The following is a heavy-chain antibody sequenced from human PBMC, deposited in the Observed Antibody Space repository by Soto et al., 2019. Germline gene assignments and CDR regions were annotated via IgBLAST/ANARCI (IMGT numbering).Heavy chain of an antibody. V-gene: IGHV4-34*01. D-gene: IGHD2-15*01. CDR1: GGSLSGFY. J-gene: IGHJ4*02. Sequence: QVQLQQWVAGLLKPSETLSLNCAVNGGSLSGFYWSLIRQPPGRGLEWIGEVDYRGGTHYNPSLRSRVTLSRDTSKKHFSGPLKPVTAAATGLYFCARGPGAPFCSGGGCPDYWGQGTAVTVST. CDR3: ARGPGAPFCSGGGCPDY. CDR2: VDYRGGT.